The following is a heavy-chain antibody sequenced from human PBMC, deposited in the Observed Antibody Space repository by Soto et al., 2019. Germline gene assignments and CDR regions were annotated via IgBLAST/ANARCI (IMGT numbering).Heavy chain of an antibody. D-gene: IGHD3-10*01. J-gene: IGHJ6*03. CDR1: GFTVSSNY. CDR3: ARDIEGYYGSGSYYYYYMDV. V-gene: IGHV3-66*01. CDR2: IYSGGST. Sequence: GGSLRLSCAASGFTVSSNYMSWVRQAPGKGLEWVSVIYSGGSTYYADSVKGRFTISRDNSRNTLYPQMNSLRAEDTAVYYCARDIEGYYGSGSYYYYYMDVWGKGTTVTVSS.